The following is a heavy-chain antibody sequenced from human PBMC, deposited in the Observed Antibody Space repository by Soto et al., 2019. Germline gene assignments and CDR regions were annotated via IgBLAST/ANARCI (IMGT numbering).Heavy chain of an antibody. D-gene: IGHD3-10*01. CDR1: GGSISSYY. CDR3: ARGDPLLWFGEKVYYGMDV. V-gene: IGHV4-59*01. Sequence: QVQLQESGPGLVKPSETLSLTCTVSGGSISSYYWSWIRQPPGKGLEWIGYIYYSGSTNYNPSLKRQVTISVDKSKNQFPLKLSSVTAADTAVYYCARGDPLLWFGEKVYYGMDVWGQGTTVTVSS. CDR2: IYYSGST. J-gene: IGHJ6*02.